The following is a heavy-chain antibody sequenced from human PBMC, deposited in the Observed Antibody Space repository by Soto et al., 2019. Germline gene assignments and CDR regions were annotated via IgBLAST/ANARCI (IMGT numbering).Heavy chain of an antibody. J-gene: IGHJ6*02. CDR2: IIPIFGTA. CDR1: GGTFSSYA. Sequence: QVQLVQSGAEVKKPGSSVKVSCKAPGGTFSSYAISWVRQAPGQGLEWMGGIIPIFGTAKYAQKFQGRVTITADKSTSTGYMELSSLRYEDTAVYYCARSQGGSSSLDIYYYYYYGMDVWGQGTTVTVSS. CDR3: ARSQGGSSSLDIYYYYYYGMDV. D-gene: IGHD2-15*01. V-gene: IGHV1-69*06.